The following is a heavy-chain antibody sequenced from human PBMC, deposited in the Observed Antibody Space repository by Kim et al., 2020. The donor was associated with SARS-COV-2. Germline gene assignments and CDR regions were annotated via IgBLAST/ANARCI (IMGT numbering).Heavy chain of an antibody. Sequence: GGSLRLSCAASGFTFSSYSMNWVRQAPGKGLEWVSSISSSSSYIYYADSVKGRFTISRDNAKNSLYLQMNSLRAEDTAVYYCARDGSYAVRDGMDVWGQGTTVTVSS. CDR1: GFTFSSYS. J-gene: IGHJ6*02. D-gene: IGHD3-10*01. CDR3: ARDGSYAVRDGMDV. CDR2: ISSSSSYI. V-gene: IGHV3-21*01.